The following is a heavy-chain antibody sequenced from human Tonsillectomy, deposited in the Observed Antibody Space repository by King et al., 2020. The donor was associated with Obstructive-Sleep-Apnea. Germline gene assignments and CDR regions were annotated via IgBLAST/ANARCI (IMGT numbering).Heavy chain of an antibody. V-gene: IGHV3-23*04. CDR2: ISASGGST. CDR1: GFTFSIYG. Sequence: VQLVESGGGLVQPGGALRLSCAASGFTFSIYGMSWVRQAAGRGLEWVSGISASGGSTYHADSVKGRFTISRDSSKNTLYLQMNSLRAEDTAVYYCAKEQVGWLRLEGVEKPTYFDLWSQGSLVTVSP. D-gene: IGHD5-12*01. CDR3: AKEQVGWLRLEGVEKPTYFDL. J-gene: IGHJ4*02.